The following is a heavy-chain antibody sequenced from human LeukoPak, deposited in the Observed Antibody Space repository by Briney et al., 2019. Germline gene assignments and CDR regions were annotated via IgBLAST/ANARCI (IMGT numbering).Heavy chain of an antibody. D-gene: IGHD1-7*01. J-gene: IGHJ6*03. CDR1: GGSISSYY. Sequence: PSETLSLTCTVSGGSISSYYWSWIRQPPGKGLEWIGYIYYSGSTNYNPSLTSRVTISVDTSKNHFSLKLSSVTAADTAVYYCARSGGYNWNYLVKKYYYYYMDVWGKGTTVTVSS. CDR3: ARSGGYNWNYLVKKYYYYYMDV. V-gene: IGHV4-59*01. CDR2: IYYSGST.